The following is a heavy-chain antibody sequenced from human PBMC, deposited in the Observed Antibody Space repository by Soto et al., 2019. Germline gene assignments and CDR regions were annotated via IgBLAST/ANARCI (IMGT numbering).Heavy chain of an antibody. CDR3: ARPLWRNDYNWGYFDL. V-gene: IGHV3-30-3*01. J-gene: IGHJ2*01. CDR1: GFTFSNYA. Sequence: GGSLRLSCAASGFTFSNYAMHWVRQAPGKGLEWVAVISYDGSNKYYADSVKGRFTISRDNSKNTLYLQMNSLRAEDTAVYYCARPLWRNDYNWGYFDLWGRGTLVTVSS. D-gene: IGHD4-4*01. CDR2: ISYDGSNK.